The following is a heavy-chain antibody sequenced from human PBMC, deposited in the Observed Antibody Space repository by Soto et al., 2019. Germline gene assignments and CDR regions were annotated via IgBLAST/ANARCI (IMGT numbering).Heavy chain of an antibody. CDR3: ARDNLGETAGYTAMVGAFDI. V-gene: IGHV3-7*03. Sequence: EVQLVESGGGLVQPGGSLRLSCAASGFTFSSYWMSWVRQAPGKGLEWVANIKQDGSEKYYVDSVKGRFTISRDNAKNSLYLQMNSLRAEDTAVYYCARDNLGETAGYTAMVGAFDIWGQGTMVTVSS. CDR2: IKQDGSEK. J-gene: IGHJ3*02. CDR1: GFTFSSYW. D-gene: IGHD5-18*01.